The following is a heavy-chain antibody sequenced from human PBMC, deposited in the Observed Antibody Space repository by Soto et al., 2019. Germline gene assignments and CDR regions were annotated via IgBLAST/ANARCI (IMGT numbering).Heavy chain of an antibody. CDR1: GGSISTYY. CDR2: IYHTGST. Sequence: PSETLSLTCTVSGGSISTYYWSWIRQPPGKGLEWIGYIYHTGSTTYNPSLKTRVTMSVDTSKNQFSLKLSSVTAADTAVYYCARLEGYCSGGSCYSDAFDIWGQGTMVTVSS. J-gene: IGHJ3*02. CDR3: ARLEGYCSGGSCYSDAFDI. V-gene: IGHV4-59*08. D-gene: IGHD2-15*01.